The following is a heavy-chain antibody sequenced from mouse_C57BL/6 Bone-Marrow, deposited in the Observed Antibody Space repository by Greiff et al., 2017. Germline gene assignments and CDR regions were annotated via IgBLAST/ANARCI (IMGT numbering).Heavy chain of an antibody. CDR2: IDPSDSYT. V-gene: IGHV1-59*01. CDR1: GYTFTSYW. CDR3: ARRDDDYFDY. J-gene: IGHJ2*01. Sequence: QVQLQQSGAELVRPGTSVKLSCKASGYTFTSYWMHWVKQRPGQGLEWIGVIDPSDSYTNYNQKFKGKATLTVDTSSSTAYMQLSSLTSEASAVYYCARRDDDYFDYWGQGTTLTVSS.